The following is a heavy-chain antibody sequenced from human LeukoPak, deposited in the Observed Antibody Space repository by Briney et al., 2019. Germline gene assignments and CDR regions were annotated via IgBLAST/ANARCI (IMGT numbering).Heavy chain of an antibody. CDR1: GGSFSGYY. CDR3: ARSGYSSSWYDY. Sequence: SETLSLTCAVYGGSFSGYYWSWIRQPPGKGLEWIGEINPSGSTHYNPSLKSRVTISVDKSKNQFSLKLSSVTAADTAVYYCARSGYSSSWYDYWGQGTLVTVSS. CDR2: INPSGST. D-gene: IGHD6-13*01. J-gene: IGHJ4*02. V-gene: IGHV4-34*01.